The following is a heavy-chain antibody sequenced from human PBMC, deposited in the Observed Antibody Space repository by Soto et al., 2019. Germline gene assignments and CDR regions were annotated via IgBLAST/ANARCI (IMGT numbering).Heavy chain of an antibody. CDR1: GFTFSSYA. CDR3: AKGGPTFLNWFGP. V-gene: IGHV3-23*01. D-gene: IGHD5-12*01. Sequence: GGSLRLSCAASGFTFSSYAMNWVRQAPGKGLEWISVISNSGHSAYYADSVKGRFTISRDNSKNTLYLQIKSLRAEDTAAYYCAKGGPTFLNWFGPWGQGTLVTVSS. J-gene: IGHJ5*02. CDR2: ISNSGHSA.